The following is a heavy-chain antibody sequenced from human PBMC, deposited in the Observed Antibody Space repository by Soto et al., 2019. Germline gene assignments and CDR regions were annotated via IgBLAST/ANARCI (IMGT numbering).Heavy chain of an antibody. Sequence: QVHLEQSAAAVKKPGASVKVSCKTSGYIFSDYCIHWVRQAPGQGLDWLGWMNPDSGATSYAPKFQGRATLTRDPSVTTAYMELSGLMFDDTATYYCARDRSPVMSGYYYAWGQGTLLAVSS. V-gene: IGHV1-2*02. D-gene: IGHD3-22*01. CDR3: ARDRSPVMSGYYYA. CDR2: MNPDSGAT. CDR1: GYIFSDYC. J-gene: IGHJ4*02.